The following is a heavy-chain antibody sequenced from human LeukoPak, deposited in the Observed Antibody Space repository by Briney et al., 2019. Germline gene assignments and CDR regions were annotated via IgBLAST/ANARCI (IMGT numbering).Heavy chain of an antibody. CDR3: ARDRPGTPYTFDY. CDR1: GDSVSSNSAA. Sequence: SQTLSLTCAISGDSVSSNSAAWNWIRQSPPRGLEWLGRTYYRSKWYNDYAVSVKSRITINPDTSKNQFSLQLSSVTPEDTAVYYCARDRPGTPYTFDYWGQGTLVTVSS. J-gene: IGHJ4*02. D-gene: IGHD3-10*01. CDR2: TYYRSKWYN. V-gene: IGHV6-1*01.